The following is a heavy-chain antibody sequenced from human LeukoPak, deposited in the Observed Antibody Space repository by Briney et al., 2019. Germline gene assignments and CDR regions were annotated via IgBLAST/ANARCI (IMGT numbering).Heavy chain of an antibody. CDR3: ARDPPMAGTPSLDS. V-gene: IGHV1-2*02. D-gene: IGHD1-14*01. CDR1: GYNFTDFY. J-gene: IGHJ5*01. CDR2: IKPNSGVT. Sequence: ASVKVSCKTSGYNFTDFYIHWVRQAPGQGLEWMGLIKPNSGVTKYAGKFQGRVTMTTETSMSTAFMELSRLRSDDTADYYCARDPPMAGTPSLDSWGQGTPVIVSS.